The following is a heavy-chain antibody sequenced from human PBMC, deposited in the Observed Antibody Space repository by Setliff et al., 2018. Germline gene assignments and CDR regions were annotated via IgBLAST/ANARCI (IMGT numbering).Heavy chain of an antibody. V-gene: IGHV1-2*06. D-gene: IGHD3-3*01. J-gene: IGHJ4*02. Sequence: ASVKVSCKVSGYTLTELSMHWVRQAPGQGLEWMGRINPNSGGTNYAQKFQGRVTMTRDTSISTAYMELSRLRSDDTAVYYCARGRDFWSGYLVYWGQGTLVTVSS. CDR2: INPNSGGT. CDR1: GYTLTELS. CDR3: ARGRDFWSGYLVY.